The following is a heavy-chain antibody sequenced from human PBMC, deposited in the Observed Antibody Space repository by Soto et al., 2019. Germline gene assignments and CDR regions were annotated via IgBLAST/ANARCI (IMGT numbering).Heavy chain of an antibody. CDR1: GYTFTSYG. CDR2: ISAYNGNT. V-gene: IGHV1-18*01. J-gene: IGHJ4*01. D-gene: IGHD4-17*01. CDR3: ARGDDYGYYHDRFDN. Sequence: ASLKVSCKASGYTFTSYGISWVRQAPGQGLEWMGWISAYNGNTNYAQKLQGRVTMTTDTSTSTAYMELRSLRSDDTAVYYCARGDDYGYYHDRFDNWGHGTLVTVPS.